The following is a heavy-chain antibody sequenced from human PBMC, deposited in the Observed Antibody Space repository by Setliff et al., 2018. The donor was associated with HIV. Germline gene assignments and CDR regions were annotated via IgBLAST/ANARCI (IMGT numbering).Heavy chain of an antibody. Sequence: SVKVSCKASGGTFSSYAISWVRQAPGQGLEWMGGIIPIFGTANYAQKFQGRVTITTGESTSTAYMELSSLRSEDTAVYYCAARIAVAAPIFQDAFDIWGQGTMVTVSS. CDR1: GGTFSSYA. CDR2: IIPIFGTA. D-gene: IGHD6-19*01. V-gene: IGHV1-69*05. J-gene: IGHJ3*02. CDR3: AARIAVAAPIFQDAFDI.